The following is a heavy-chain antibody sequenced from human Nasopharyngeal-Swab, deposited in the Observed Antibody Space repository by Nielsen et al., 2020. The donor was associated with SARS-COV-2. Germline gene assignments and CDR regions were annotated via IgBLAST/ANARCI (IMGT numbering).Heavy chain of an antibody. CDR1: GLSVTNSH. CDR2: IYGGGTT. V-gene: IGHV3-53*01. CDR3: ARDPRGDGYSFFDY. D-gene: IGHD5-24*01. J-gene: IGHJ4*02. Sequence: LKISCAASGLSVTNSHMNWIRQAPGKGLEWVSVIYGGGTTEYADSVRGRFTISRDRSGNTLYLQMNSLRADDTAIYYCARDPRGDGYSFFDYWGQGTEVTVSS.